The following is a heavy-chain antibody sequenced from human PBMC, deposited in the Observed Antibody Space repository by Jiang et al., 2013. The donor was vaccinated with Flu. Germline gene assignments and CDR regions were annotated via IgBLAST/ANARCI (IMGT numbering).Heavy chain of an antibody. J-gene: IGHJ3*02. D-gene: IGHD6-13*01. V-gene: IGHV1-69*01. Sequence: GRVTFTADESTSTAYMELNSLRSEDTAVYYCARGIGPGIASAFDIWGQGTMVTVSS. CDR3: ARGIGPGIASAFDI.